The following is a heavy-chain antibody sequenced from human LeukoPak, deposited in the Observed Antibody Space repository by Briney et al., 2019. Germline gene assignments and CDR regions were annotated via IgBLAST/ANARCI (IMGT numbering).Heavy chain of an antibody. V-gene: IGHV3-33*03. D-gene: IGHD2-21*01. CDR2: IWHDGRSI. J-gene: IGHJ4*02. CDR1: GFSFSTHG. Sequence: AGSLRLSCAASGFSFSTHGMHWVRQAPGKGLEWVAVIWHDGRSIYNEDSVKGRFTISRDTSENTVYLQMNSLRAEDTAVYYCAKGFSTLWVNYFDDWGQGTPVTVSS. CDR3: AKGFSTLWVNYFDD.